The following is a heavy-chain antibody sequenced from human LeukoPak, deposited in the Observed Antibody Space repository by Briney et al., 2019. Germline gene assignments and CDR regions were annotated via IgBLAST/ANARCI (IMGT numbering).Heavy chain of an antibody. V-gene: IGHV4-4*07. CDR2: IYPSGST. CDR1: GGSISSYY. D-gene: IGHD1-26*01. Sequence: SETLSLTCTVSGGSISSYYWTCIRQPAGKGLERIGRIYPSGSTNYNPSLKSRVTMSVDTSKNQFSLELSSVTAADTAVYYCAREDSGSYREFDYWGQGTLVTVSS. J-gene: IGHJ4*02. CDR3: AREDSGSYREFDY.